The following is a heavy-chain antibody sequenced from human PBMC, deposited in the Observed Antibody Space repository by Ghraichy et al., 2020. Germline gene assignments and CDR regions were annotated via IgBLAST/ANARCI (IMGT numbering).Heavy chain of an antibody. V-gene: IGHV4-34*01. CDR1: GGSFSGYY. CDR3: ASLYGRLAYSSSSGSDYYYYMDV. J-gene: IGHJ6*03. Sequence: SETLSLTCAVYGGSFSGYYWSWIRQPPGKGLEWIGEINHSGSTNYNPSLKSRVTISVDTSKNQFSLKLSSVTAADTAVYYCASLYGRLAYSSSSGSDYYYYMDVWGKGTTVTVSS. D-gene: IGHD6-6*01. CDR2: INHSGST.